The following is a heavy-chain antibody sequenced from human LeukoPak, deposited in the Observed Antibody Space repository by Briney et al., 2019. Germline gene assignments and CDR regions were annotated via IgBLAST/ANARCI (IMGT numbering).Heavy chain of an antibody. CDR2: VHLNGAT. CDR1: GGSIITTNW. Sequence: SETLSLTCAVSGGSIITTNWWSWVRQPPGKGLEWIGEVHLNGATHYNPSLGSRVSMSIDKSKNHMSLKLTSVTAADTAIYYCTRESGAFSPFGSWGQGTLVTVSS. J-gene: IGHJ4*02. V-gene: IGHV4-4*02. CDR3: TRESGAFSPFGS. D-gene: IGHD1-26*01.